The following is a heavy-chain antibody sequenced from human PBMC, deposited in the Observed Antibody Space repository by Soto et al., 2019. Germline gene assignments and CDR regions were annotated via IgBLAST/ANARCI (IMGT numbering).Heavy chain of an antibody. V-gene: IGHV3-7*03. D-gene: IGHD5-12*01. CDR1: GFMFSSYW. J-gene: IGHJ4*02. CDR3: ARGDFRVYGIHGFGY. CDR2: IKPDARET. Sequence: EVQLVESGGGLVQPGGSLRLSCAASGFMFSSYWMSWVRQVPGKGLEWVANIKPDARETYYLQSLEGRFTISRDNARNSVYLQMNSMRPEDTAVYYCARGDFRVYGIHGFGYWGQGALVTVAS.